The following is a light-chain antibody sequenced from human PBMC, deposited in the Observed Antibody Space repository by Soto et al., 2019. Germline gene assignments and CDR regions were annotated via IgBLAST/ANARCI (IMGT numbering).Light chain of an antibody. V-gene: IGLV2-14*01. J-gene: IGLJ2*01. CDR3: SSYTSSSTVV. Sequence: QSALTQPASVSGSPGQSITISCTGTSSDIGGYKYVSWYQQHPGNAPKLMIYEVSNRPSGVSNRFSGSKSGNTASLTISGLQAEDEADYYCSSYTSSSTVVFGGGTKLTVL. CDR2: EVS. CDR1: SSDIGGYKY.